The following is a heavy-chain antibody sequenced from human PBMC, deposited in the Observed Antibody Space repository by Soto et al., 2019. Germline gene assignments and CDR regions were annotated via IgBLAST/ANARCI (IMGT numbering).Heavy chain of an antibody. J-gene: IGHJ5*02. CDR1: GYTFTSYD. D-gene: IGHD2-15*01. V-gene: IGHV1-8*01. CDR2: MNPIFGKV. CDR3: ASYVVVAAAMTWLDP. Sequence: GASVKVSCKASGYTFTSYDINWVRQATGQGLEWMGWMNPIFGKVGYAQKFQGRVTVTRDESTGTVYMELSSLRSEDTAVHYCASYVVVAAAMTWLDPWGQGTLVTVSS.